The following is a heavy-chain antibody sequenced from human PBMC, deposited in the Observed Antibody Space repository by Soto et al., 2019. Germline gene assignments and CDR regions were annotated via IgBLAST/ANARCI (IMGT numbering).Heavy chain of an antibody. Sequence: EVQLLESGGALVQPGGSLRLSCVGSGFTFSGYAMHWVRQAPGKGLEWVSTVSDSGASTYYAHSVKGRFTVSRDNSNNMLSLEMDSLRAEDTALYFCAKDARRTGLVGQWVDWGQGTLVTVSS. CDR2: VSDSGAST. D-gene: IGHD1-26*01. V-gene: IGHV3-23*01. J-gene: IGHJ4*02. CDR1: GFTFSGYA. CDR3: AKDARRTGLVGQWVD.